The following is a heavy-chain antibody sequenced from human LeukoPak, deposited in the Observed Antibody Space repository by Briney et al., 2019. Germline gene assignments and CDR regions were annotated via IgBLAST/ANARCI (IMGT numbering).Heavy chain of an antibody. CDR3: ARDGKDNWGYCYYGMDV. CDR2: INPNSGGT. D-gene: IGHD3-16*01. CDR1: GYTCTGYY. V-gene: IGHV1-2*02. Sequence: ASVKVSCKASGYTCTGYYRRWVRQAPGQGLEWMGWINPNSGGTNYAQKFQGRVTMTRDTSISTAYMELSRLRSDDTAVYYCARDGKDNWGYCYYGMDVWGQGTTVTVSS. J-gene: IGHJ6*02.